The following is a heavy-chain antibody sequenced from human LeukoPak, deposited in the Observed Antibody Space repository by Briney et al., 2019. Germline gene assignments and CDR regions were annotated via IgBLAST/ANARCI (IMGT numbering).Heavy chain of an antibody. V-gene: IGHV1-18*01. CDR1: GYTFTSYG. CDR3: ARGPRGDDDNWFDP. CDR2: ISAHNGNT. Sequence: ASVKVSCKASGYTFTSYGISWVRQAPGQGLEWMGWISAHNGNTNYAQKLPGRVTMTTDTSTSTAYMELRSLRSDDTAVYYCARGPRGDDDNWFDPWGQGTLVTVSS. J-gene: IGHJ5*02. D-gene: IGHD5-24*01.